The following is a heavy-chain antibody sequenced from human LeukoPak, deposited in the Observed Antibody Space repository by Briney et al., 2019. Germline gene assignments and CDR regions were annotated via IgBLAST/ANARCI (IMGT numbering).Heavy chain of an antibody. J-gene: IGHJ4*02. CDR3: GGYSSLDH. CDR2: IYSGGDK. Sequence: GGSLRLSCVASGYSFSPYWMSWVRQAPGKGLEWVSLIYSGGDKRYAASVKGRFTISRDNSKNTLYLQMDSLRVEGTAVYYCGGYSSLDHWGQGTLVTVSS. CDR1: GYSFSPYW. D-gene: IGHD3-22*01. V-gene: IGHV3-53*01.